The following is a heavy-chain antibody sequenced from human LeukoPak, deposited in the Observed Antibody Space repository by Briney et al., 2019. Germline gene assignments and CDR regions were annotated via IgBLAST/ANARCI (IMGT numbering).Heavy chain of an antibody. CDR2: IYYIGST. V-gene: IGHV4-59*08. CDR3: ARHRPQYGGPLDS. D-gene: IGHD4-23*01. CDR1: GGSISSYY. J-gene: IGHJ4*02. Sequence: SETLSLTCTVSGGSISSYYWSWIRQPPGKGLEWIGYIYYIGSTNYNPSLKSRVTISVDTSKNQFSLKLSSVTAADTAVYYCARHRPQYGGPLDSWGQGTLVTVSS.